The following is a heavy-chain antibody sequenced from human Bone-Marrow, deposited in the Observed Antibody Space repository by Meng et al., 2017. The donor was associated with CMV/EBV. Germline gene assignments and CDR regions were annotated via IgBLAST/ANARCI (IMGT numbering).Heavy chain of an antibody. Sequence: GESLKISCAASGFTFSSYGMSWVRQAPGKGLDWVAFIRYDGGNKYYADAVKGRFTISRDNPKNTLYLQMNSLRAEDTAVYYCAKVAITTVTKKLPYYFDYWGQGTLVTVSS. CDR1: GFTFSSYG. D-gene: IGHD4-17*01. V-gene: IGHV3-30*02. CDR3: AKVAITTVTKKLPYYFDY. J-gene: IGHJ4*02. CDR2: IRYDGGNK.